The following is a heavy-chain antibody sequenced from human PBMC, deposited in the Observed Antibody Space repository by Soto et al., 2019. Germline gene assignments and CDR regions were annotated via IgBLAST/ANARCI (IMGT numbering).Heavy chain of an antibody. V-gene: IGHV2-70*01. CDR3: VRVLTSAWHGGYYYGMDV. CDR2: IDWDDDK. D-gene: IGHD6-19*01. Sequence: SGPTLVNPTQTLTLTCTFSGFSLSTSGMCVSWIRQPPGKALEWLALIDWDDDKYYSTSLKTRLAISKDTSKNQVVLTMTNMDPVGTATYYCVRVLTSAWHGGYYYGMDVWGQGTTVTVSS. J-gene: IGHJ6*02. CDR1: GFSLSTSGMC.